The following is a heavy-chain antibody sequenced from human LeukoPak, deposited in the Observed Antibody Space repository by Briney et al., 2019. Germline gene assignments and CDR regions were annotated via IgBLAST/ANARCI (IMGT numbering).Heavy chain of an antibody. CDR2: VYQSGIT. CDR3: ARRYSNSYFDY. V-gene: IGHV4-38-2*01. D-gene: IGHD4-11*01. J-gene: IGHJ4*02. Sequence: SETLSLTCAVSGYSISSGYYWGWIRQPPGKGLEWIGNVYQSGITYYNASLKSRVTVSVDTSKNQFSLKLNSVTAADTAVYYCARRYSNSYFDYWGQGTLVTVSS. CDR1: GYSISSGYY.